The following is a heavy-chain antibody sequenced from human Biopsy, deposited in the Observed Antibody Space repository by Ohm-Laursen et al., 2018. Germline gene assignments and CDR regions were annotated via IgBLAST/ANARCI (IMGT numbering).Heavy chain of an antibody. Sequence: SLRLSCAASGFTFSDYYMSWVRQAPGQGLEWLSYISRSGSIIDYADSVKGRFTISRDNAQNTLYLQMNSLRADDTAVYYCARDWGGDYGGNIYYYYFYGMDVWGQGTTVTVSS. CDR2: ISRSGSII. V-gene: IGHV3-11*01. CDR1: GFTFSDYY. CDR3: ARDWGGDYGGNIYYYYFYGMDV. J-gene: IGHJ6*02. D-gene: IGHD4-23*01.